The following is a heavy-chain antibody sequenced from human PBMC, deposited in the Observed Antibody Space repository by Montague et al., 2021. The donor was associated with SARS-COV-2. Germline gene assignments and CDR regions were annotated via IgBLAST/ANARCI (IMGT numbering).Heavy chain of an antibody. D-gene: IGHD3-10*01. CDR1: NGSISGHY. V-gene: IGHV4-59*08. J-gene: IGHJ4*02. CDR2: IHYRGTT. Sequence: SETLSLTCTVSNGSISGHYWTRIGQSPGRGLEWLAYIHYRGTTDYNPSLKSRLTLSVDTSKNQFSLTPTSLTAAETAIYYCASLGGSGSYLAFDYWGQGTLVTVSS. CDR3: ASLGGSGSYLAFDY.